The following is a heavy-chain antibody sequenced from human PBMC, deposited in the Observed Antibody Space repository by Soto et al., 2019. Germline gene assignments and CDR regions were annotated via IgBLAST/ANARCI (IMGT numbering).Heavy chain of an antibody. CDR2: IYYSGST. CDR3: ARLCIAAAGYYFDY. V-gene: IGHV4-39*01. Sequence: SETLSLTCTVSGGSISSSSYYWGWIRQPPGKGLEWIGSIYYSGSTYYNPSLKSRVTISVDTSKNQFSLKLSSVTAADTAVYYCARLCIAAAGYYFDYWGQGTLVTVSS. CDR1: GGSISSSSYY. D-gene: IGHD6-13*01. J-gene: IGHJ4*02.